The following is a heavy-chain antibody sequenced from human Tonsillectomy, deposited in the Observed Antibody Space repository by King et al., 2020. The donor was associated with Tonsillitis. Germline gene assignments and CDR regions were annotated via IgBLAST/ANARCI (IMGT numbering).Heavy chain of an antibody. CDR1: GGSISSSSYY. Sequence: QLQESGPGLVKPSETLSLTCTVSGGSISSSSYYWGWIRQPPGKGLEWIGSIYYSGSTYYNPSLKSRVTISVDTSKNQFSLKLSSVTAADTAVYYCAGLAPSVRYFDWFASPFDAFDSWGQGTMVTVSS. CDR2: IYYSGST. J-gene: IGHJ3*02. V-gene: IGHV4-39*01. D-gene: IGHD3-9*01. CDR3: AGLAPSVRYFDWFASPFDAFDS.